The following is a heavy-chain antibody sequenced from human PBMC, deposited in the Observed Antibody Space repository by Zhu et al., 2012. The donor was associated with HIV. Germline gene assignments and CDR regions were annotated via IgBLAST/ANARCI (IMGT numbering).Heavy chain of an antibody. CDR3: ARERRGWRWLRTLFDY. CDR2: IYYSGST. D-gene: IGHD5-12*01. Sequence: QVQLQDSGPGLVKPSETLSLTCTVSGGSISSYYWSWIRQPPGKGLEWIGYIYYSGSTGYNPSLKSRVTISVDTSKNQFSLILRSVTAADTAVYYCARERRGWRWLRTLFDYVGQGTPGTTVSS. CDR1: GGSISSYY. J-gene: IGHJ4*02. V-gene: IGHV4-59*01.